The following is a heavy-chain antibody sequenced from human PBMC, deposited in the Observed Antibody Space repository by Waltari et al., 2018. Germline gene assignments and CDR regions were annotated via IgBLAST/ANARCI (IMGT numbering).Heavy chain of an antibody. CDR2: IWEDGSNK. CDR1: GFTFSSYG. J-gene: IGHJ4*02. D-gene: IGHD2-21*02. CDR3: ARSCGGRGGDCYSLGY. V-gene: IGHV3-33*01. Sequence: QVQLVESGGGVVQPGRSLRLSCAASGFTFSSYGMHWVRQAPGKGLEWVAVIWEDGSNKYYADSVKGRFTITRDNSKNTLYLQMNSLRAEDTAVYYCARSCGGRGGDCYSLGYWGQGTLVTVSS.